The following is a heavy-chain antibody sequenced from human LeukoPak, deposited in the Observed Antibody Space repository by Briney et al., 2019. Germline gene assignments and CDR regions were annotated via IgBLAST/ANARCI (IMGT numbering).Heavy chain of an antibody. D-gene: IGHD3-22*01. CDR2: IIPIFGTA. V-gene: IGHV1-69*05. J-gene: IGHJ4*02. CDR1: GYTFTSYA. CDR3: ARDYYDSSGYYS. Sequence: SVKVSCKASGYTFTSYAISWVRQAPGQGLEWMGRIIPIFGTANYAQKFQGRVTITTDESTSTAYMELSSLRSEDTAVYYCARDYYDSSGYYSWGQGTLVTVSS.